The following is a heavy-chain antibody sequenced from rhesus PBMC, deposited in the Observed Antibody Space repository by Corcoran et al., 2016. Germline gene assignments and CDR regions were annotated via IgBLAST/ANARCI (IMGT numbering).Heavy chain of an antibody. CDR2: IKNTADGGTA. D-gene: IGHD4-11*01. CDR3: TTAYRDV. J-gene: IGHJ5-2*02. V-gene: IGHV3-30*01. CDR1: GFPFSNSW. Sequence: EVQVVESGGDLVQPGGSLRPSCLGSGFPFSNSWMNWVRQAPRMGLGCVARIKNTADGGTADYAASMKGRFTISRDDSKNTLYLQMNSLKTEDTAVYHCTTAYRDVWGRGVLVTVSS.